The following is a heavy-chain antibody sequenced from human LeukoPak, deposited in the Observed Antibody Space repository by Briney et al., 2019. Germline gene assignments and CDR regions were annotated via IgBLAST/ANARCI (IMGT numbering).Heavy chain of an antibody. CDR3: ARRAGAYSHPYDY. CDR2: IYYSGST. Sequence: KTSETLSLTCTVSGGSISSSSYYWGWIRQPPGKGLEWIGSIYYSGSTHYNPSLKSRVTISVDTSKNQFSLKLSSVTAADTAVYYCARRAGAYSHPYDYWGQGTLVTVSS. CDR1: GGSISSSSYY. D-gene: IGHD4/OR15-4a*01. J-gene: IGHJ4*02. V-gene: IGHV4-39*07.